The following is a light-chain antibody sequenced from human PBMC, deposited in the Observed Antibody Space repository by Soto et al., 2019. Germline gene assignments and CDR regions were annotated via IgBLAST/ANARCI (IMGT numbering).Light chain of an antibody. V-gene: IGLV1-40*01. Sequence: QSVLTQPPSVSGAPGQRVTISCSGSSSDIGADYDVHWYQQHPGKAPKPPISGNTNRPSGVPDRFSGSKSGTSASLASTRLRAGDEAEYSCQSYDSSQSSSFVFGTGTKLTVL. CDR3: QSYDSSQSSSFV. J-gene: IGLJ1*01. CDR2: GNT. CDR1: SSDIGADYD.